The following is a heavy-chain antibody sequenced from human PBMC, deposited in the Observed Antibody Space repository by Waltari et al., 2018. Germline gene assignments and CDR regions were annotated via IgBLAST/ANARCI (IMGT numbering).Heavy chain of an antibody. J-gene: IGHJ4*02. Sequence: QVQLVQSGAEVKKPGSSVKVSCKASGGTFSSYAISWVRQAPGQGLEWMGGSIPIFGTANYAQKFQGRVTITADESTSTAYMELSSLRSEDTAVYYCASSSTTVTTGGSDYWGQGTLVTVSS. CDR3: ASSSTTVTTGGSDY. V-gene: IGHV1-69*01. CDR1: GGTFSSYA. D-gene: IGHD4-17*01. CDR2: SIPIFGTA.